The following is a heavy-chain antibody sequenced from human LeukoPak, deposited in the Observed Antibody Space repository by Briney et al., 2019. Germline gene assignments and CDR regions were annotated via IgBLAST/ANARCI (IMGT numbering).Heavy chain of an antibody. D-gene: IGHD6-19*01. CDR1: GGSFNGYY. Sequence: SETLSLTCAVYGGSFNGYYWSWIRQPPGKGLEWIGEINHSGSTNYNPSLKSRVTISVDTSKNQFSLKLSSVTAADTAVYYCARELESSGWYGSYWYFDLWGRGTLVTVSS. CDR3: ARELESSGWYGSYWYFDL. V-gene: IGHV4-34*01. CDR2: INHSGST. J-gene: IGHJ2*01.